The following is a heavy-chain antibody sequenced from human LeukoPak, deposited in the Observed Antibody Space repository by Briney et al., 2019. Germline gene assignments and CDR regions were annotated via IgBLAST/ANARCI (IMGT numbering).Heavy chain of an antibody. CDR3: AKDFALLGYCSGGTCHAGDF. D-gene: IGHD2-15*01. V-gene: IGHV3-30*02. J-gene: IGHJ4*02. Sequence: GGSLRLACAASGFTFSSYGMHWVRRAPGKGLEWVAFIRYDGSNKYYADSMKGRFTISRDNSKNTLYLQMNSLRAEDTAVYYCAKDFALLGYCSGGTCHAGDFWGQGTLVTVSS. CDR1: GFTFSSYG. CDR2: IRYDGSNK.